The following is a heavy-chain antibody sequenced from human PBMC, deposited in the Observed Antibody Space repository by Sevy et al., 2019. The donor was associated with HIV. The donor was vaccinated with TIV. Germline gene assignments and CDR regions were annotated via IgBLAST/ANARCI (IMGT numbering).Heavy chain of an antibody. CDR3: ARSIASVLPGPLRLFFRVYSNWFGP. J-gene: IGHJ5*02. CDR1: GGSFSDYY. V-gene: IGHV4-34*01. CDR2: ISHIGST. Sequence: SETLSLTCAVYGGSFSDYYWSWIRQPPGGGLEGIGEISHIGSTNYNPPLKSRVTMSLATSTNQFSLKLKSMPAADTAVYYCARSIASVLPGPLRLFFRVYSNWFGPWGQGTLVTVSS. D-gene: IGHD6-13*01.